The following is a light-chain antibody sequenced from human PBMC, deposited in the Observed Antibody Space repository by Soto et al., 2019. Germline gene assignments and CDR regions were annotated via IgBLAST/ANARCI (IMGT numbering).Light chain of an antibody. CDR1: QSISSL. J-gene: IGKJ1*01. CDR3: QQYNSYST. V-gene: IGKV1-5*01. CDR2: DAS. Sequence: IQMSQSPSTVCASVGDRGTMTCRASQSISSLLAWYQQKPGKAPKLLIYDASSLESGVPSRFSGSGSGTEFTLTISSLQPDDFATYYCQQYNSYSTFGQGTKVAIK.